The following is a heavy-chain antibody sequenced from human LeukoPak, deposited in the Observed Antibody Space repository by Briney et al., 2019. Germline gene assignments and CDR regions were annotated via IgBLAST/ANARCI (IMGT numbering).Heavy chain of an antibody. CDR3: AKGGRGYSRIGLPYYYYYGMDV. D-gene: IGHD5-24*01. Sequence: PGGSLRLSCAASGFTFSSYGMHWVRQAPGKGLEWVASIRYDGSNKYYADSVKGRFTISRDNSKNTLYLQMNSLRAEDTAVYYCAKGGRGYSRIGLPYYYYYGMDVWGQGTTVTVSS. CDR1: GFTFSSYG. J-gene: IGHJ6*02. V-gene: IGHV3-30*02. CDR2: IRYDGSNK.